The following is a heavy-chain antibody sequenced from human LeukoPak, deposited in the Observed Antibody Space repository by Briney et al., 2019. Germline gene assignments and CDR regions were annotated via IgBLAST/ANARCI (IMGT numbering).Heavy chain of an antibody. V-gene: IGHV1-58*02. J-gene: IGHJ5*02. CDR3: AARQTQLLSLDP. Sequence: ASVKVSCKASGFTFTSSAMQWVRQARGQRLGWIGWIVVGSGNTNYAQKFQERVTITRDMSTSTAYMELSSLRSEDTAVYYCAARQTQLLSLDPWGQGTLVTVSS. CDR1: GFTFTSSA. CDR2: IVVGSGNT. D-gene: IGHD2-2*01.